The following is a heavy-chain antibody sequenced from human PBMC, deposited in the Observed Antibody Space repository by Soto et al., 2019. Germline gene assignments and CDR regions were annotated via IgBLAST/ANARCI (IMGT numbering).Heavy chain of an antibody. D-gene: IGHD2-2*01. CDR2: INPNSGGR. J-gene: IGHJ5*02. V-gene: IGHV1-2*02. Sequence: QVQLVQSGAEVKKPGASVKVSCKASGYTFTGYYMLWVRQAPGQGLEWMGWINPNSGGRYYAQKLQGSVTMTRYTSISTAYMELSRLRSDDTAVYYCAIGSWVVPAAMVNWFDPWGQGTLVTASS. CDR3: AIGSWVVPAAMVNWFDP. CDR1: GYTFTGYY.